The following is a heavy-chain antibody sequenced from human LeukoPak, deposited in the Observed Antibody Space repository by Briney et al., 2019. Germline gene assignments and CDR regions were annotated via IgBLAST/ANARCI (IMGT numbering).Heavy chain of an antibody. CDR2: IRSKANTYAT. CDR1: GFTFSGSA. J-gene: IGHJ6*04. Sequence: GGSLRLSCAASGFTFSGSAMHWVRQASGKGLEWVGRIRSKANTYATTYPASVKGRFTISRDNAKNSLYLQMNSLRAEDTAVYYCAELGITMIGGVWGKGTTVTISS. V-gene: IGHV3-73*01. CDR3: AELGITMIGGV. D-gene: IGHD3-10*02.